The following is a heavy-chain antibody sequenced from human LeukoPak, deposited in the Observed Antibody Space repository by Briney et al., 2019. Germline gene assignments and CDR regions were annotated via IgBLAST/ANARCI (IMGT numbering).Heavy chain of an antibody. CDR1: GFTLSRFT. CDR3: ARRAGAYSHPYDY. V-gene: IGHV3-21*04. J-gene: IGHJ4*02. D-gene: IGHD4/OR15-4a*01. CDR2: ISSSSSYI. Sequence: GGSLRLSCAASGFTLSRFTMNWVRQAPGKGLEWVSSISSSSSYIYYADSVKGRFTISRDNAKNSLYLQMNSLRAEDTAVYYCARRAGAYSHPYDYWGQGTLVTVSS.